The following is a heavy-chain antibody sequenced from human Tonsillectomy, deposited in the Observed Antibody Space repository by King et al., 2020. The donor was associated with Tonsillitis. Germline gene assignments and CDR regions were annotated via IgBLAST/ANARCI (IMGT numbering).Heavy chain of an antibody. D-gene: IGHD3-22*01. CDR1: GFSLSNARMG. CDR2: IFSNDKK. CDR3: ARTLKDYYDSSEYYFDY. Sequence: TLKESGPVLVKPTETLTLTCTVSGFSLSNARMGVSWIRQPPGKAPEWLAHIFSNDKKSYSTFLKSRLTVSKDTSKSQVVLTMTNMDPVDTATYYCARTLKDYYDSSEYYFDYWGQGTLVTVSS. V-gene: IGHV2-26*01. J-gene: IGHJ4*02.